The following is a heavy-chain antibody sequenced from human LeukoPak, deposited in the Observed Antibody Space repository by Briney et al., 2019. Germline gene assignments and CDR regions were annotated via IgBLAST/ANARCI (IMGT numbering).Heavy chain of an antibody. Sequence: GGSLRLSCAASGFTFSSYSMNWVRQAPGKGLEWVSYISSSSSTIYYADSVKGRFTISRDNAKNSLYLQMNSLRAEDTAVYYCARDVRGGEWELPPWGQGTLVTVSS. CDR3: ARDVRGGEWELPP. J-gene: IGHJ5*02. V-gene: IGHV3-48*04. D-gene: IGHD1-26*01. CDR2: ISSSSSTI. CDR1: GFTFSSYS.